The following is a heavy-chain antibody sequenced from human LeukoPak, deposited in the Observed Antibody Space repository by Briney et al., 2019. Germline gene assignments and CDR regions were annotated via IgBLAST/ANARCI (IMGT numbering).Heavy chain of an antibody. V-gene: IGHV4-39*07. J-gene: IGHJ3*02. Sequence: PSETLSLTCTVSGGSISSSSYYWGWIRQPPGKGLEWIGSIYYSGSTYYNPSLKSRVTISVDTSKNQFSLKLSSVTAADTAVYYCARDTYYYDSSGIIGAFDIWGQGTMATVSS. CDR3: ARDTYYYDSSGIIGAFDI. D-gene: IGHD3-22*01. CDR1: GGSISSSSYY. CDR2: IYYSGST.